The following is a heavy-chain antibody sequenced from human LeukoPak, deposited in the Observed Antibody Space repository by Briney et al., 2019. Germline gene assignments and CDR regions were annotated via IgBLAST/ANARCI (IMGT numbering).Heavy chain of an antibody. J-gene: IGHJ4*02. CDR2: ISDRGGST. CDR1: GFTFSSYA. CDR3: AKGNWYELEVFDY. D-gene: IGHD1-20*01. Sequence: GGSLRLSCAASGFTFSSYAMSWVRQAPGRGVEWVSTISDRGGSTYYSDSAKGRFTISRDNSKNTLYLQMNSLRAEDTAVYYCAKGNWYELEVFDYWGQGTLVTVSS. V-gene: IGHV3-23*01.